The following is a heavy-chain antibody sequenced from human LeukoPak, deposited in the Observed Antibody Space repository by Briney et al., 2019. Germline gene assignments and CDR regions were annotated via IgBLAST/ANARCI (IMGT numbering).Heavy chain of an antibody. Sequence: PSQTLSLTCTVSGGSISSGDYYWSWIRQPPGKGLEWIGYIYYSGSTYYNPSLKSRVTISVDTSKNQSSLKLSSVTAADTAVYYCASITMVRGVPYYYGMDVWGQGTTVTVSS. CDR3: ASITMVRGVPYYYGMDV. V-gene: IGHV4-30-4*01. D-gene: IGHD3-10*01. J-gene: IGHJ6*02. CDR2: IYYSGST. CDR1: GGSISSGDYY.